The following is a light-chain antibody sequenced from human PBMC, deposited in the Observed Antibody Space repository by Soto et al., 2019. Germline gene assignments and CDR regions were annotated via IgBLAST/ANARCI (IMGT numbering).Light chain of an antibody. CDR2: DAS. CDR1: QSVGSSY. J-gene: IGKJ4*01. V-gene: IGKV3-20*01. Sequence: EIVLTQSPGTLSLSPGERATLSCRASQSVGSSYLAWYQQKPGQAPRLLISDASSRATGIPDRFSGSGSGTDFTLTISRLEPEDCAVYYCQQYASSLLTFGGGTKVEIK. CDR3: QQYASSLLT.